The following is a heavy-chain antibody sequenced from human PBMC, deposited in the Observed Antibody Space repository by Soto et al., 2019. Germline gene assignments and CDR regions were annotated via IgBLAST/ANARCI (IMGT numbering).Heavy chain of an antibody. CDR3: AIVEFMITFGGVIAAIDY. V-gene: IGHV1-18*01. CDR2: ISAYNGNT. D-gene: IGHD3-16*02. Sequence: ASVKVSCKASGYTFTSYGISWVRQAPGQGLEWMGWISAYNGNTNYAQKLQGRVTMTTDTSTSTAYMELRSLRPDDTAVYYCAIVEFMITFGGVIAAIDYWGQGTLVTVSS. J-gene: IGHJ4*02. CDR1: GYTFTSYG.